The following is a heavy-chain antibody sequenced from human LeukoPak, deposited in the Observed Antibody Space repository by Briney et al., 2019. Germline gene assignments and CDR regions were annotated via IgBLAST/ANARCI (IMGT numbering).Heavy chain of an antibody. V-gene: IGHV3-23*01. Sequence: PGGPLRLSCAASGFTFSSYAMSWVRQAPGKGLEGVSAISSSGRSTYSADYVRGRFTVSRDNSKNTLYLQMNGLRADDTAIYYCAKERAASGYDYWGQGTLVTVSS. CDR2: ISSSGRST. CDR3: AKERAASGYDY. CDR1: GFTFSSYA. D-gene: IGHD5-12*01. J-gene: IGHJ4*02.